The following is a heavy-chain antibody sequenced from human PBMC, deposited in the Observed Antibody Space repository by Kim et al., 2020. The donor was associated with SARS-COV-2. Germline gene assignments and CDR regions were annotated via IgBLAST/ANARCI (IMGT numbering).Heavy chain of an antibody. CDR1: GYSFTSYW. CDR3: ARLPTIFGVVIIRGLYYGMDV. J-gene: IGHJ6*02. V-gene: IGHV5-10-1*01. Sequence: GESLKISCKGSGYSFTSYWISWVRQMPGKGLAWMGRIDPSDSYTIYSPSFQGHVTISADKSISTAYLQWSSLKASDTAMYYCARLPTIFGVVIIRGLYYGMDVWGQGTTVTVSS. D-gene: IGHD3-3*01. CDR2: IDPSDSYT.